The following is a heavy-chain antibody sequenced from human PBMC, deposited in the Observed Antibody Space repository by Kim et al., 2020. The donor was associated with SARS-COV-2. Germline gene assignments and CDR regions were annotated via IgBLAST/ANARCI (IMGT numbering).Heavy chain of an antibody. CDR1: GGSISSSSYY. CDR3: SRDPLAGLTLPSI. J-gene: IGHJ3*02. CDR2: IYYSGTT. Sequence: SETLSLTCSVSGGSISSSSYYWAWIRQPPGKGLEWIGNIYYSGTTYYNPSLKSRVTISVDRSKNQFSLRLSSVTAADTAVYYCSRDPLAGLTLPSIWGQG. D-gene: IGHD2-2*01. V-gene: IGHV4-39*07.